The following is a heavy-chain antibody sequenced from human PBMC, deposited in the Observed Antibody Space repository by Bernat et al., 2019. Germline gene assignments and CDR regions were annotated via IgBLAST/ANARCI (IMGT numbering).Heavy chain of an antibody. V-gene: IGHV4-39*01. J-gene: IGHJ4*02. CDR2: IYYSGNT. CDR3: ARHRFSSSHSPLDY. CDR1: AGSISSNSYY. D-gene: IGHD6-13*01. Sequence: QLQLQESGPGLVKPSETLSLTCTVSAGSISSNSYYWGWIRQPPGKGLEWIGTIYYSGNTYYNPSLKSRVTISVDTSKNQFSLKLSSVTAADTAVYYCARHRFSSSHSPLDYWGQGTLVTVSS.